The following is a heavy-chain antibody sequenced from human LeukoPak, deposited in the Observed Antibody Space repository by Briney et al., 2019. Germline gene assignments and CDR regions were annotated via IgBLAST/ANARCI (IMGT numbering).Heavy chain of an antibody. V-gene: IGHV4-34*01. CDR3: ARVSMDSSGFVHDY. Sequence: SETLSLTCAVYGGSFSGYYWSWIRQPPGKGLEWIGEINHSGSTNYNPSLKSRVTISVDTSKNQFSLKLSSVTAADTAVYYCARVSMDSSGFVHDYWGQGTLVTVSS. D-gene: IGHD3-22*01. CDR2: INHSGST. J-gene: IGHJ4*02. CDR1: GGSFSGYY.